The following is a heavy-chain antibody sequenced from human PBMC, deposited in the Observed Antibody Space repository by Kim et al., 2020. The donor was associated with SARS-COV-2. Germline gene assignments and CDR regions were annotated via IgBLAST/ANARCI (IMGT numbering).Heavy chain of an antibody. CDR2: IWYDGSNK. CDR3: ARGRADPPRGLYGSGSSYFDY. J-gene: IGHJ4*02. CDR1: GFTFNTYG. V-gene: IGHV3-33*01. Sequence: GGSLRLSCAASGFTFNTYGLHWVRQAPGKGLEWVAVIWYDGSNKYYADSVKGRFTISRDNSKNTLYLQMNSLRAEDTAVYYCARGRADPPRGLYGSGSSYFDYWGQGTLVTVSS. D-gene: IGHD3-10*01.